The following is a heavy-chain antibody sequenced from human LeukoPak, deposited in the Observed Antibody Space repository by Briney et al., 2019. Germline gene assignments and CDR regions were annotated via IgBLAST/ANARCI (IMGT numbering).Heavy chain of an antibody. J-gene: IGHJ5*02. Sequence: GGSLRLSCAASGFTFSRSWMHWVRQAPGKGLEWVASIKEDGSEKYYVDSVKGRFTISRDNAKNSLYLQMNSLRAEDTAMYYCASSGWYSPPNWFDPWGQGTLAIVSS. CDR3: ASSGWYSPPNWFDP. CDR2: IKEDGSEK. V-gene: IGHV3-7*01. CDR1: GFTFSRSW. D-gene: IGHD6-19*01.